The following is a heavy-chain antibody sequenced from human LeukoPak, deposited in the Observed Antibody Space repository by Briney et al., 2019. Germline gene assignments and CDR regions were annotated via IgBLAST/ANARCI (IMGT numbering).Heavy chain of an antibody. Sequence: SETLSLTCAVYGGSFSGYYWSWIRQPPGKGLEWIGEINHSGSTNYNPSLKSRVTISVDTSKNQFSLKLSSVTAADTAVYYCARAWRVRYGSGSYYGYWGQGTLVTVSS. CDR1: GGSFSGYY. CDR2: INHSGST. V-gene: IGHV4-34*01. CDR3: ARAWRVRYGSGSYYGY. D-gene: IGHD3-10*01. J-gene: IGHJ4*02.